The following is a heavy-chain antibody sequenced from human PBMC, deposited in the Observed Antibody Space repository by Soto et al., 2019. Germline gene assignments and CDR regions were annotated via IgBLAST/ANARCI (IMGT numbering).Heavy chain of an antibody. D-gene: IGHD1-26*01. CDR2: INPSGGST. CDR1: GYTFTSYY. CDR3: ARLEWELDDAFDI. V-gene: IGHV1-46*01. J-gene: IGHJ3*02. Sequence: ASVKVSCKASGYTFTSYYMHWVRQAPGQGLEWMGIINPSGGSTSYAQKFQGRVTMTRDTSTSTVYMEPSSLRSEDTAVYYCARLEWELDDAFDIWGQGTMVTVSS.